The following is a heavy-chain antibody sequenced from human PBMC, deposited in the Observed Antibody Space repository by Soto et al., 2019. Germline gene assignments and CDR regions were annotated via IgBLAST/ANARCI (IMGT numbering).Heavy chain of an antibody. V-gene: IGHV3-23*01. D-gene: IGHD3-10*01. Sequence: GGSLRLSCIASGFTLQNYAMAWVRQAPGKGLEWVSTLIGGHYGTAYSYSVKGRFTVSRDNSKICLYLQMNSLGVEDTAMYFCAKGKSTGDIDWFDPWGQGSLVTVSS. CDR2: LIGGHYGT. CDR3: AKGKSTGDIDWFDP. J-gene: IGHJ5*02. CDR1: GFTLQNYA.